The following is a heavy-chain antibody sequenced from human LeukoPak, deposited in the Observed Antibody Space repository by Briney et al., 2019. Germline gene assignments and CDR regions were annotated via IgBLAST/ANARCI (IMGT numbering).Heavy chain of an antibody. V-gene: IGHV4-4*07. J-gene: IGHJ6*03. D-gene: IGHD3-22*01. CDR3: ARVGDHDSYYYYYYMDV. CDR2: IYTCRST. Sequence: SETLSLTCTVSGGSISSYYWSWIRQPARKGLEWIGRIYTCRSTNYNPSLRRRIIMAVDTSKHQFPLKMSSVAAADAAVYYCARVGDHDSYYYYYYMDVWGKGTTVTVSS. CDR1: GGSISSYY.